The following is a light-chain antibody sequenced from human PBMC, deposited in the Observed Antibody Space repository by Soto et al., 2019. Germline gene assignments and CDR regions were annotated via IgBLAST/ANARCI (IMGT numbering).Light chain of an antibody. J-gene: IGKJ2*01. V-gene: IGKV3-20*01. CDR2: GAS. CDR3: QEYGSSPLYT. Sequence: EIVLTQSPGTLSLSPGERATLSCRASQSVSSSYLAWYQQKPGQAPSLLIYGASSRATGIPDRFSGSGSGTDFTLTISRREPEDFGVYYCQEYGSSPLYTFCQGTKV. CDR1: QSVSSSY.